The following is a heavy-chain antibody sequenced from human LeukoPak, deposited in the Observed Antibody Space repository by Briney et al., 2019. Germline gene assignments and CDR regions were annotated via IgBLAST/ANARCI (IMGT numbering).Heavy chain of an antibody. J-gene: IGHJ4*02. CDR3: ARQTRTSSGYYLDY. V-gene: IGHV2-70*01. CDR1: GFSLSTSGMS. CDR2: IDWVNDK. D-gene: IGHD3-22*01. Sequence: SGPTLVNPTQTLTLTCAFSGFSLSTSGMSASWIRQPPGKALEWLALIDWVNDKYYSTSLRTRLIISRDTPENQVVLTMTNVDPVDTATYYCARQTRTSSGYYLDYWGQGVLVTVSS.